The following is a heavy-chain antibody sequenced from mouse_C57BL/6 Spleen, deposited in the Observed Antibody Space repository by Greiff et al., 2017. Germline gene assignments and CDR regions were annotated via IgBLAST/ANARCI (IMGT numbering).Heavy chain of an antibody. J-gene: IGHJ3*01. CDR1: GYSITSGYY. D-gene: IGHD2-3*01. V-gene: IGHV3-6*01. CDR2: ISYDGSN. Sequence: EVKVEESGPGLVKPSQSLSLTCSVTGYSITSGYYWNWIRQFPGNKLEWMGYISYDGSNNYNPSLKNRISITRDTSKNQFFLKLNSVTTEDTATYYCARGGGYYEESAWFAYWGQGTLVTVSA. CDR3: ARGGGYYEESAWFAY.